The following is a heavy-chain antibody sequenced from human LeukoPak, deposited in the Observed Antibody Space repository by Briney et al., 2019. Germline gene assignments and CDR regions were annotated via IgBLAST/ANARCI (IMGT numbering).Heavy chain of an antibody. J-gene: IGHJ4*02. CDR1: GFTFGDHG. V-gene: IGHV3-49*04. CDR2: IRRKVYGGTT. CDR3: TRDKDWSYDY. D-gene: IGHD3/OR15-3a*01. Sequence: PGRSLRLSCTASGFTFGDHGMGWVRQAPEKGLEWVGFIRRKVYGGTTEYAASVRGRFSIPRDDSKSIAYLEMNSLKTEDTAVYYCTRDKDWSYDYWGQGTLVTVSS.